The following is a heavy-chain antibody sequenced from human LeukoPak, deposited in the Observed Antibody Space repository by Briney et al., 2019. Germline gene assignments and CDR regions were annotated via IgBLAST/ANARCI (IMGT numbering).Heavy chain of an antibody. CDR1: GGSISSYY. Sequence: PSETLSLTCTVSGGSISSYYWNWIRQPPGKGLEWIGYIYYSGSTNYNPSLKSRVTISVDTSKNQFSLKLSSVTAADTAVYYCARRSREGPYCTGTSCNYYYYYMDVWGKGTTVTVSS. V-gene: IGHV4-59*08. J-gene: IGHJ6*03. D-gene: IGHD2-2*01. CDR3: ARRSREGPYCTGTSCNYYYYYMDV. CDR2: IYYSGST.